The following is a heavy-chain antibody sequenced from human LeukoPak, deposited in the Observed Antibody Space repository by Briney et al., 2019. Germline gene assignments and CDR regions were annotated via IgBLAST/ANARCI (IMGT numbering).Heavy chain of an antibody. Sequence: SETLSLTCAVSGGSFSGYYWSWIRQPPGKGREGIGEINHSGRTNYNPPLKSRATIPVDTSKNQFSVKLSSVTAAATAVYYCARHFRTRRPTYSRSSGRGPGSHYYYYMDVWGQGTTVTVSS. D-gene: IGHD6-6*01. V-gene: IGHV4-34*01. CDR2: INHSGRT. CDR3: ARHFRTRRPTYSRSSGRGPGSHYYYYMDV. CDR1: GGSFSGYY. J-gene: IGHJ6*03.